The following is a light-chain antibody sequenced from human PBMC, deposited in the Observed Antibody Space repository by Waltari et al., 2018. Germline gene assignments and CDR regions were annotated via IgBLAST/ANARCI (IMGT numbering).Light chain of an antibody. CDR1: VLAKRS. V-gene: IGLV3-27*01. J-gene: IGLJ2*01. Sequence: SYELTQPSSVSVSPGQTARITCPGGVLAKRSTRWFQQKPGQAPVLVIYKDSERPSGIPERFSGSSSGTTVTLTSSGAQVEDEADYYCYSVDDNKRVFGGGTKLTVL. CDR3: YSVDDNKRV. CDR2: KDS.